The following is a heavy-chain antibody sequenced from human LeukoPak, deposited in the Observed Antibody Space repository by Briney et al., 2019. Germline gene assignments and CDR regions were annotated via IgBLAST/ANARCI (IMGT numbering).Heavy chain of an antibody. J-gene: IGHJ4*02. Sequence: GGSLRLSCAASQFTFNDYAMSWVRQAPGKGLEWVSGTNWHGGSTYYADSVKGRFTISRDNAKNSLYLQMNSLRAEDTAVYYCARDDYGGIDYWGQGTLVTVSS. D-gene: IGHD3-16*01. CDR1: QFTFNDYA. V-gene: IGHV3-20*04. CDR2: TNWHGGST. CDR3: ARDDYGGIDY.